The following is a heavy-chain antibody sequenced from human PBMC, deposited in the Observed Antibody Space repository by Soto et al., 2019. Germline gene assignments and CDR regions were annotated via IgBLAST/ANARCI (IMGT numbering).Heavy chain of an antibody. V-gene: IGHV6-1*01. J-gene: IGHJ6*03. Sequence: QVPLQESGPGLVKPSQTLSLTCAISGDSVSSNSAAWNWIRQSPSRGLEWLGRTYYRSRWYNDYALPVRSRITVNADTSKNQFSLQLTSVTPEDTAVYYCAGTTSYQWYYMDVWGKGTTVTVSS. CDR2: TYYRSRWYN. CDR1: GDSVSSNSAA. D-gene: IGHD1-7*01. CDR3: AGTTSYQWYYMDV.